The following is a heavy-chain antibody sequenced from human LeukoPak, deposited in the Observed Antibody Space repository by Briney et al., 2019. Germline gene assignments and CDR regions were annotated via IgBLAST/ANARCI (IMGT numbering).Heavy chain of an antibody. CDR2: INPSGGST. Sequence: ASVKVSCTASGYTFTSYYMHWVRQAPGQGLEWMGIINPSGGSTSYAQKFQGRVTMTRDTSTSTVYMELSSLRSEDTAVYYCVRTPPNWGFDYWGQGTLVTVSS. CDR3: VRTPPNWGFDY. D-gene: IGHD7-27*01. V-gene: IGHV1-46*01. CDR1: GYTFTSYY. J-gene: IGHJ4*02.